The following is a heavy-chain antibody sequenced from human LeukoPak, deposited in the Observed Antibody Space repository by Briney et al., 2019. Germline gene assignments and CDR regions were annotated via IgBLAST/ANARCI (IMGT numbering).Heavy chain of an antibody. J-gene: IGHJ3*02. Sequence: SGGSLRLSCAASGFIFSTYAMNWVRQAPGKGLEWVSGISVTGGSTYYADSVKGRFTISRDNSKNTLYLQMNSLGAEDTAIYYCVKDGGYDILTTYDAFDIWGQGTMVTVSS. CDR3: VKDGGYDILTTYDAFDI. CDR2: ISVTGGST. V-gene: IGHV3-23*01. D-gene: IGHD3-9*01. CDR1: GFIFSTYA.